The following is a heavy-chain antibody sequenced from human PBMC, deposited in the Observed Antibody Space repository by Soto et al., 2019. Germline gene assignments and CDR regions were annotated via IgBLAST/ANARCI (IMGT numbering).Heavy chain of an antibody. Sequence: GASVKVSCKASGGTFSSYAISWVRQAPGQGLEWMGGIIPIFGTANYAQKFQGRVTITADESTGTAYMELSSLRSEDTAVYYCARGTYCSSTSCYFPRYYYYGMDVWGQGTTVTVSS. D-gene: IGHD2-2*01. CDR3: ARGTYCSSTSCYFPRYYYYGMDV. V-gene: IGHV1-69*13. CDR2: IIPIFGTA. CDR1: GGTFSSYA. J-gene: IGHJ6*02.